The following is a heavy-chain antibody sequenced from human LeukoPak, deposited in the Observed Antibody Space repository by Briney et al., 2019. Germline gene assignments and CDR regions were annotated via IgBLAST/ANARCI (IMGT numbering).Heavy chain of an antibody. CDR3: SKEGANTGYRYFDD. D-gene: IGHD3-9*01. V-gene: IGHV3-48*04. CDR1: GFKLIGYS. Sequence: GGSLRLSCAASGFKLIGYSMNWVRQAPGKGLEWVSYINSSSGTIIYADSVKGRFTISRDNAKNSLYLQMNSLRAEDTAVYYCSKEGANTGYRYFDDWGQGTLDTVSS. J-gene: IGHJ4*02. CDR2: INSSSGTI.